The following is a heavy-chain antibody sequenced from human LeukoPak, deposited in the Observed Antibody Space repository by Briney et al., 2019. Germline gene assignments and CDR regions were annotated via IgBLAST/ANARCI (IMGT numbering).Heavy chain of an antibody. V-gene: IGHV1-8*01. D-gene: IGHD6-19*01. CDR3: ARTLGPDSSGWYMSDYYYYGMDV. Sequence: ASVKVSCKASGYTFTSYDINWVRQATGQGLEWMGWMNPNSGNTGYAQKFQGRVTMTRNTSISTAYMELSSLRSEDTAVYYCARTLGPDSSGWYMSDYYYYGMDVWGQGTTVTVSS. CDR1: GYTFTSYD. CDR2: MNPNSGNT. J-gene: IGHJ6*02.